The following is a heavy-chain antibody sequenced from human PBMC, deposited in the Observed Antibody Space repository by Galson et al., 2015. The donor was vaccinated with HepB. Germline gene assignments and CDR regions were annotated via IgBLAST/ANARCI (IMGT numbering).Heavy chain of an antibody. D-gene: IGHD2-2*02. V-gene: IGHV3-21*01. CDR2: ISSSSSYI. Sequence: SLRLSCAASGFTFSSYSMNWVRQAPGKGLEWVSCISSSSSYIHYADSVKGRFTISRDNAKNSLYLQMNSLRDEDTAVYYCARDSEVVPAAILVRGVALDYWGQGTLVTVSS. CDR1: GFTFSSYS. J-gene: IGHJ4*02. CDR3: ARDSEVVPAAILVRGVALDY.